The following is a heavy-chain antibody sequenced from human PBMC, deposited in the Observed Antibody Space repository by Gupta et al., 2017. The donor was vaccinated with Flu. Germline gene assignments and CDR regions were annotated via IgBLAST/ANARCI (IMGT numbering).Heavy chain of an antibody. J-gene: IGHJ4*02. Sequence: QVHLQESRPGLVKPSPTLSLPCTDHGDSISSGTFYWRWIRQPAGKGLDWIGRIYATGVTNYNPSLKSRTAISVDMSKNQFSLHLTSVTAADTAVYSCARDGGWNGGFDSWGQGTLVSVSS. CDR3: ARDGGWNGGFDS. V-gene: IGHV4-61*02. CDR1: GDSISSGTFY. D-gene: IGHD3-3*01. CDR2: IYATGVT.